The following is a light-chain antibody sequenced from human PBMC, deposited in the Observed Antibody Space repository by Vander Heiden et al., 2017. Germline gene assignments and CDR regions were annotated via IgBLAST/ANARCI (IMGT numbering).Light chain of an antibody. J-gene: IGKJ4*01. CDR1: QSISSY. Sequence: ILMTQFSSFLSASVGDRVTITCRASQSISSYLKWYQQKPGKARKLLNYAATSWHSGVPSRFSGSGAGTDITLTISSLQPEDFATYYWQHSYSTPTFGGGTKVEIK. V-gene: IGKV1-39*01. CDR2: AAT. CDR3: QHSYSTPT.